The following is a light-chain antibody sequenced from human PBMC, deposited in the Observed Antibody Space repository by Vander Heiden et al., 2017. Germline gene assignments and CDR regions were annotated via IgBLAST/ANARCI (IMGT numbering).Light chain of an antibody. CDR1: QTIGRY. V-gene: IGKV1-39*01. J-gene: IGKJ3*01. Sequence: DIQMTQSPSSLSASVGDRVTITCRASQTIGRYLNWYQQKPGKAPKLLIYGASSLQSGVPSRFSGSGSAADFTLTISGRQPEDFATYYCQRTYSPPLSTFGHGTKVEI. CDR3: QRTYSPPLST. CDR2: GAS.